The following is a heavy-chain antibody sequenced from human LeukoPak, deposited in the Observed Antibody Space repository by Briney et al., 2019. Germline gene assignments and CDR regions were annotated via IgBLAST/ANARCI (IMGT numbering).Heavy chain of an antibody. CDR3: AREVVRVFDY. CDR2: IYSGGST. CDR1: GFTFSTYW. Sequence: GGSLRLSCAASGFTFSTYWMNWVRQAPGKGLEWVSVIYSGGSTYYADSVKGRFTISRDNSKNTLYLQMNSLRAEDTAVYYCAREVVRVFDYWGQGTLVTVSS. V-gene: IGHV3-66*01. J-gene: IGHJ4*02. D-gene: IGHD4-23*01.